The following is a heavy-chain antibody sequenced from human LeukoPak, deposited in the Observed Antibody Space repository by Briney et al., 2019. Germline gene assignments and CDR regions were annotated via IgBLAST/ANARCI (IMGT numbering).Heavy chain of an antibody. CDR3: ARERGYSGYDYQDSDY. D-gene: IGHD5-12*01. CDR1: AGSINSGDYY. Sequence: SETLSLTCTVSAGSINSGDYYWSWIRQPAGKGLEWIGRIYTSGSTNYNPSLKSRVTISVDTSKNQFSLKLSSVTAADTAVYYCARERGYSGYDYQDSDYWGQGTLVTVSS. CDR2: IYTSGST. J-gene: IGHJ4*02. V-gene: IGHV4-61*02.